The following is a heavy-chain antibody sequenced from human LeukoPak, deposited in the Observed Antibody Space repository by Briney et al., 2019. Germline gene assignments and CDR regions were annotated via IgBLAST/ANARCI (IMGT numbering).Heavy chain of an antibody. D-gene: IGHD2-2*02. CDR3: ARVAPPHIVVVPAAIIAYYFDY. Sequence: PSETLSLTCAVYGASFSGYYWSWIRHPPGKGLEWIGEINHSGSTNYTPSLKSRVTISVATSKNQFSLKLSSVTAADTAVYFCARVAPPHIVVVPAAIIAYYFDYWGQGTLVTVSS. CDR1: GASFSGYY. J-gene: IGHJ4*02. CDR2: INHSGST. V-gene: IGHV4-34*01.